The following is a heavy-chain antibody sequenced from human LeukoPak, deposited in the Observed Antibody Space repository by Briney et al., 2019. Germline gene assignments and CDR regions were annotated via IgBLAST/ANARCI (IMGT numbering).Heavy chain of an antibody. CDR3: XXXWSWWPSXXX. V-gene: IGHV4-30-4*08. J-gene: IGHJ4*01. D-gene: IGHD2-21*01. Sequence: SQTLSLTCTVSGGSISSGDYYWSWIRQPPGKGLEWIGYIYYSGSTYYNPSLXSRVTISVDTSKNQFSLKLSSVTAADTAVYXXXXXWSWWPSXXXWGXGXLVTXSS. CDR1: GGSISSGDYY. CDR2: IYYSGST.